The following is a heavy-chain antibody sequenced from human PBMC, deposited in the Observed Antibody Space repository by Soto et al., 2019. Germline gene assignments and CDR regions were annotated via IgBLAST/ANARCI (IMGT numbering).Heavy chain of an antibody. CDR1: GYTFTGYY. D-gene: IGHD6-19*01. CDR2: INPNSGGT. CDR3: ARAFPGVGIAVAGTPGQFDY. V-gene: IGHV1-2*04. J-gene: IGHJ4*02. Sequence: QVQLVQSGAEVKKPGASVKVSCKASGYTFTGYYMHWVRQAPGQGLEWMGWINPNSGGTNYAQKFQGWVTMTRDTSISTSYMELSRLRSDDTAVYYCARAFPGVGIAVAGTPGQFDYWGQGTLVTVSS.